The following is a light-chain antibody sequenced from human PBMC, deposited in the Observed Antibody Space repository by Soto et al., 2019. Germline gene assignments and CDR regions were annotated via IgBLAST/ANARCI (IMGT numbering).Light chain of an antibody. CDR3: SSYTSTNTLV. CDR2: GVS. CDR1: SSDVGDYNY. Sequence: QSALTQPASVSGSPGQSITISCTGTSSDVGDYNYVSWYQQHPGKAPKLIIYGVSNRPSGISNRFSGSKSGNTASLTISGLQAEDEADYYCSSYTSTNTLVFGGGTKAIVL. J-gene: IGLJ2*01. V-gene: IGLV2-14*01.